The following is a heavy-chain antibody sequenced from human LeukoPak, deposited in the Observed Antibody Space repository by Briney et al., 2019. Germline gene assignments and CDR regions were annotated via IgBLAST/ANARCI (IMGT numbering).Heavy chain of an antibody. D-gene: IGHD3-22*01. J-gene: IGHJ4*02. CDR1: GFTFSSYG. CDR2: ISGSGGST. CDR3: AKDTGYYDSSGYYHHY. V-gene: IGHV3-23*01. Sequence: PGRSLRLSCAASGFTFSSYGMHWVRQAPGKGLEWVSAISGSGGSTYYADSVKGRFTISRDNSKNTLYLQMNSLRAEDTAVYYCAKDTGYYDSSGYYHHYWGQGTLVTVSS.